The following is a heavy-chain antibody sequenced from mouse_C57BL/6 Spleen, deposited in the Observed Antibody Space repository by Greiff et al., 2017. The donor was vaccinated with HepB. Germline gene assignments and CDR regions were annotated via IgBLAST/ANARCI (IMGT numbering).Heavy chain of an antibody. CDR3: ARDRLYDGYYEEFAY. CDR1: GYSITSGYY. J-gene: IGHJ3*01. D-gene: IGHD2-3*01. CDR2: ISYAGSN. Sequence: VQLKESGPGLVKPSQSLSLTCSVTGYSITSGYYWNWLRQFPGNKLEWMGYISYAGSNNYNPSLKNRISITRDPSKNQFFLKLNSVTTEDTATYYCARDRLYDGYYEEFAYWGQGTLVTVSA. V-gene: IGHV3-6*01.